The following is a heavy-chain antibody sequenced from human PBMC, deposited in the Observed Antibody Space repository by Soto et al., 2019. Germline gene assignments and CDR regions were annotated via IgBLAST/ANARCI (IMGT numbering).Heavy chain of an antibody. CDR2: IYYSGST. D-gene: IGHD3-3*01. Sequence: SETLSLTCTVSGGSISSYYWSWIRQPPGKGLEWIGYIYYSGSTNYNPSLKSRVTISVDTAKNQVSLKLSSVTAEDTAVYYCAREVPLRVYIDYWGQGTLVTVSS. CDR1: GGSISSYY. V-gene: IGHV4-59*01. CDR3: AREVPLRVYIDY. J-gene: IGHJ4*02.